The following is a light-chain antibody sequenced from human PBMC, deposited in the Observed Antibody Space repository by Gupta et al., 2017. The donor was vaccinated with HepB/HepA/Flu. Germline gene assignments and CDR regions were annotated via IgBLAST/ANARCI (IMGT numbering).Light chain of an antibody. J-gene: IGLJ1*01. CDR1: SSDVGGYNY. CDR3: GSYADSSSYV. Sequence: QSALTQPPPASGPPGQSVTIPCTGTSSDVGGYNYVAWYQQQPGKAPKLIIYEVTKRPSGVPDRFSGSKSGNTASLTVSGLQAEDEADYYCGSYADSSSYVFGTGTKVTVL. CDR2: EVT. V-gene: IGLV2-8*01.